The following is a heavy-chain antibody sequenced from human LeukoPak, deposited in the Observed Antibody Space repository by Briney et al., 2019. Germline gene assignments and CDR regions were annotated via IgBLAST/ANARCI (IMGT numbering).Heavy chain of an antibody. CDR2: IYYSGST. CDR1: GGSISSGGYY. J-gene: IGHJ4*02. Sequence: PSETRSLTCTVSGGSISSGGYYWSRIRQHPRKGLEWIGYIYYSGSTYYNPSLLSRVTMSVDTSKNQFSLNLSSVTAADTAVYFCARSSLTGSFDYWGQGTLVTVSS. CDR3: ARSSLTGSFDY. D-gene: IGHD3-9*01. V-gene: IGHV4-31*03.